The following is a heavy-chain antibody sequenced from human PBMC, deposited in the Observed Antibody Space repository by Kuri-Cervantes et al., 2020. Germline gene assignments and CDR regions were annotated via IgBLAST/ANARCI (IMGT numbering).Heavy chain of an antibody. Sequence: LSLTCAASGFTFSSYSMNWVRQAPGKGLEWVSYISSSSSTIYYADSVKGRFTISRDNAKNSLYLQMNSLRDEDTAVYYCARDHSSSWESPIFDYWGQGTLVTVSS. CDR2: ISSSSSTI. CDR1: GFTFSSYS. J-gene: IGHJ4*02. V-gene: IGHV3-48*02. CDR3: ARDHSSSWESPIFDY. D-gene: IGHD6-13*01.